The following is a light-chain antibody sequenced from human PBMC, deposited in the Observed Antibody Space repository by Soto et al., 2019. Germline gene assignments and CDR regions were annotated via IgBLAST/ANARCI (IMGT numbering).Light chain of an antibody. J-gene: IGLJ1*01. CDR1: SSDVGGYNY. Sequence: QSVLTQPRSVSGSPGQPVTISCTGTSSDVGGYNYVSWYQQYPGKAPKLIIYDVTKRPSGVPDRFSGSKSGNTASLRISGLQAEDEADYYCCSYAGTYIGYVFGSGTKVTVL. CDR2: DVT. CDR3: CSYAGTYIGYV. V-gene: IGLV2-11*01.